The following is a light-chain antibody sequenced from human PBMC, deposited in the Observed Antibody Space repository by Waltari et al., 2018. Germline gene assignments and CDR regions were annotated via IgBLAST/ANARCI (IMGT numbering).Light chain of an antibody. J-gene: IGLJ3*02. CDR3: ETGGHGTWV. CDR1: SGHSSNI. V-gene: IGLV4-69*01. CDR2: VNSDGSH. Sequence: QLVLTQSPSASASLGASVKPTCTLSSGHSSNIIAWLQQQPGKGPRYLMTVNSDGSHRKGDEIPDRFSGSSSGAERYLTISSLQSEDEADYYCETGGHGTWVFGGGTKLTVL.